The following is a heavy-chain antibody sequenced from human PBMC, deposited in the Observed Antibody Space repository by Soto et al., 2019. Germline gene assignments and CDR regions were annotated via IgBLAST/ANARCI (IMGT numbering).Heavy chain of an antibody. CDR1: GFTFSSYS. V-gene: IGHV3-21*01. J-gene: IGHJ4*02. Sequence: GGSLRLSCAASGFTFSSYSMNWVRQAPGKGLEWVSSISSSSSYIYYADSVKGRFTISRDNAKNSLYLQMNSLRAEDTAVYYCARLKGSSGWDYFDYWGQGTLVTAPQ. CDR2: ISSSSSYI. CDR3: ARLKGSSGWDYFDY. D-gene: IGHD6-19*01.